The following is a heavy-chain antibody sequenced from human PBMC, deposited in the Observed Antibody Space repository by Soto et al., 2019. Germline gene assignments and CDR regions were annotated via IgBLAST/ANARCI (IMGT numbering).Heavy chain of an antibody. CDR3: ASSRRDRPWGLNWFDP. V-gene: IGHV4-31*03. CDR1: GGSISSGGYY. D-gene: IGHD6-6*01. CDR2: IYYSGST. J-gene: IGHJ5*02. Sequence: SETLSLTCTVSGGSISSGGYYWSWIRQHPGKGLEWIGYIYYSGSTYYNPSLKSRVTISVDTSKNQFSLKLSSVTAADTAVYYCASSRRDRPWGLNWFDPWGQGTLVTVSS.